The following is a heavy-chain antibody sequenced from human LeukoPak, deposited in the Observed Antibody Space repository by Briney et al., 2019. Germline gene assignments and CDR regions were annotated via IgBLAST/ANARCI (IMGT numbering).Heavy chain of an antibody. V-gene: IGHV3-33*01. Sequence: GGSLRLSCAASGFTFRTYGMHWVRQAPGKGLEWVAVIWSDGSRTYYADSVKGRFTISRDNPENTLYLQMNSLRDEDTSVYYCVGDDDKPGYNLDYWGQGTLVTVSS. CDR3: VGDDDKPGYNLDY. CDR1: GFTFRTYG. CDR2: IWSDGSRT. D-gene: IGHD3-10*01. J-gene: IGHJ4*02.